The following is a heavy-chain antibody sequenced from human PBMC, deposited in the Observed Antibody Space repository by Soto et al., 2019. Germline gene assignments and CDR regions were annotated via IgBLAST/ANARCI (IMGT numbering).Heavy chain of an antibody. V-gene: IGHV4-59*01. D-gene: IGHD3-3*01. CDR2: IYYSGST. Sequence: SETLSLTCTVSGGSISSYYWSWIRQPPGKGLEWIGYIYYSGSTNYNPSLKSRVTISVDTSKNQFSLKLSSVTAADTAVYYCARDFPPYDFWSGYYGEGAYYGMDVWGQGTTVTVSS. J-gene: IGHJ6*02. CDR3: ARDFPPYDFWSGYYGEGAYYGMDV. CDR1: GGSISSYY.